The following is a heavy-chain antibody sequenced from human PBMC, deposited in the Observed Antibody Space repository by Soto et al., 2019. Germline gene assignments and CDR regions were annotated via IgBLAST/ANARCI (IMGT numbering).Heavy chain of an antibody. CDR1: GFTFSRSW. D-gene: IGHD3-16*02. J-gene: IGHJ6*04. V-gene: IGHV3-7*01. CDR3: ADPLDLDV. CDR2: IKPDGSEK. Sequence: EVQLVESGGGLVQPGGSLRLSCAASGFTFSRSWMSWVRQAPGKGLEWVATIKPDGSEKYYVDSVKGRFTISRDNAKNSLYLQMNRLRVEDTAVFYCADPLDLDVWGKGATVTVSS.